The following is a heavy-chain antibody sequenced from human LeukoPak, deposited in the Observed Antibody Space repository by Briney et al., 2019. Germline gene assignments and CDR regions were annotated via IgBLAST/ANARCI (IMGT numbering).Heavy chain of an antibody. D-gene: IGHD3-22*01. CDR3: ARDSNYYDSSGPGWFDP. CDR2: IKQDGSEK. J-gene: IGHJ5*02. V-gene: IGHV3-7*01. CDR1: GFTFSSYG. Sequence: PGGSLRLSCAASGFTFSSYGMHWVRQAPGKGLEWVANIKQDGSEKYYVDSVKGRFTISRDNAKNSLYLQMNSLRAEDTAVYYCARDSNYYDSSGPGWFDPWGQGTLVTVSS.